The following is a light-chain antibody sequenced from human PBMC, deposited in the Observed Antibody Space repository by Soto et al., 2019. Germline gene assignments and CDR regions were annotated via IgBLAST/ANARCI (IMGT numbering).Light chain of an antibody. CDR3: NSYTTLSNRV. CDR1: SSDIGAYNY. J-gene: IGLJ1*01. CDR2: EVT. Sequence: QSALTQPASVSGSPGQSITISCTGTSSDIGAYNYVSWYQQHPGKAPKLLIYEVTNRPSGVSVRFSGSKSGNTASLTISGLQTEDEANYYCNSYTTLSNRVFGTGTKVTVL. V-gene: IGLV2-14*01.